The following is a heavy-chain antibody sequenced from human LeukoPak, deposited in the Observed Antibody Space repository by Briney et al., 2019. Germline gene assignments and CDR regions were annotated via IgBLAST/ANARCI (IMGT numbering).Heavy chain of an antibody. D-gene: IGHD2-15*01. CDR2: IRYDGSNK. CDR1: GFTFSSYG. Sequence: SGGSLRLSCAASGFTFSSYGMHWVRQAPGKGLKWVAFIRYDGSNKYYADSVKGRFTISRDNSKNTLYLQMNSLRAEDTAVYYCAKFSEYCSGGSCFDAFDIWGQGTMVTVSS. V-gene: IGHV3-30*02. CDR3: AKFSEYCSGGSCFDAFDI. J-gene: IGHJ3*02.